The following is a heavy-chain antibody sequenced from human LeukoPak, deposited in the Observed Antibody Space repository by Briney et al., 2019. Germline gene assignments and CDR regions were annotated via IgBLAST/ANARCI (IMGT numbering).Heavy chain of an antibody. V-gene: IGHV1-46*01. Sequence: ASVKVSCKASGYTFTHYYVHRVGQAPGQGLEWMGIINPSGDTTRYAQKFQGRVTMIRDTSTTTVYMELSSLRSDDTGVYYCAGDNSGSITMIHWGQGSPVTVSS. CDR2: INPSGDTT. CDR3: AGDNSGSITMIH. D-gene: IGHD3-22*01. J-gene: IGHJ4*02. CDR1: GYTFTHYY.